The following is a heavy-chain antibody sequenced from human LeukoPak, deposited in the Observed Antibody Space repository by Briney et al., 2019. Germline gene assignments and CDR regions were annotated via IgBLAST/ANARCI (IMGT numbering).Heavy chain of an antibody. Sequence: GGSLRLSCAASGFTFSSYAMHWVRQAPGKGLEWVAVISYDGSNKYYADSVKGRFTISRDNSKNTLYLQMNSLRAEDTAVYYCAREPTFSSSWYTSCDFWGQGTLVTVSS. D-gene: IGHD6-13*01. CDR2: ISYDGSNK. CDR1: GFTFSSYA. CDR3: AREPTFSSSWYTSCDF. V-gene: IGHV3-30*04. J-gene: IGHJ4*02.